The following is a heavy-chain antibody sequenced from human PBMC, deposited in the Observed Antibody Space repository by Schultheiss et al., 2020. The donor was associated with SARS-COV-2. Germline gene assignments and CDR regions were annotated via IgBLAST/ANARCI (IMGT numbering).Heavy chain of an antibody. D-gene: IGHD3-9*01. Sequence: ASVKVSCKASGYTFTSYDINWVRQATGQGLEWMGWMNPNSGNTGYAQKFQGRVTMTRDTSTSTVYMELSSLRSGDTAVYYCARTDILNGMDVWGQGTTVTVSS. V-gene: IGHV1-8*01. CDR2: MNPNSGNT. J-gene: IGHJ6*02. CDR3: ARTDILNGMDV. CDR1: GYTFTSYD.